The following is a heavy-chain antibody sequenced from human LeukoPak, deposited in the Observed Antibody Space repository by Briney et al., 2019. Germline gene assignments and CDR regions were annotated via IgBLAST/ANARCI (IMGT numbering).Heavy chain of an antibody. CDR1: GFTFDDYG. D-gene: IGHD3-3*01. CDR2: INWNGGST. CDR3: ARDRTIFGVVMIDY. Sequence: GGSLRLSCAASGFTFDDYGMSWVRHAPGKGLEWVSGINWNGGSTGYADSVKGRFTISRDNAKNSLYLQMNSLRAEDTALYYCARDRTIFGVVMIDYWGQGTLVTVSS. J-gene: IGHJ4*02. V-gene: IGHV3-20*04.